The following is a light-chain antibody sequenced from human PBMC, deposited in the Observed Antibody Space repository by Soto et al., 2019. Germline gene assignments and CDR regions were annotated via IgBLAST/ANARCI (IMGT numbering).Light chain of an antibody. Sequence: REMTESATTLSVTAGERVTLSCRARQSVRSNLAWYQQKPGQAPRILIYDASSRATGSPARFSGSGSGTEFILTISSLLPEDVGVNYCRQYNNWPPITSAQRARLDI. V-gene: IGKV3D-15*01. CDR1: QSVRSN. CDR2: DAS. CDR3: RQYNNWPPIT. J-gene: IGKJ5*01.